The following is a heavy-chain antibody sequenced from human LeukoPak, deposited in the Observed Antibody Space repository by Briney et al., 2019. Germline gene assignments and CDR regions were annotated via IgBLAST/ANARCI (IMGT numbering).Heavy chain of an antibody. CDR2: ISGSGGST. CDR3: AKDPYYDSSGYCDY. CDR1: GFTFSSYG. V-gene: IGHV3-23*01. D-gene: IGHD3-22*01. Sequence: HPGGSLRLSCAASGFTFSSYGMSWVRQAPGKGLEWVSAISGSGGSTYYADSVKGRFTISRDNSKNTLYLQMNSLRAEDMAVYYCAKDPYYDSSGYCDYWGQGTLVTVSS. J-gene: IGHJ4*02.